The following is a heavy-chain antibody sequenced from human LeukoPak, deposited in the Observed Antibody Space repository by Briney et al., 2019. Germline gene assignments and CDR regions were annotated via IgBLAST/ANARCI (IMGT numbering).Heavy chain of an antibody. V-gene: IGHV1-2*06. D-gene: IGHD3-22*01. Sequence: ASVKVSCKASGYTFTGYYMHWVRQAPGQGREWMGRINPNSGGTNYAQKFQGRVTMTRDTSISTAYMELSRLTSDDTAVYYCARHDSSGYYQDYWGQGTLVTVSS. CDR3: ARHDSSGYYQDY. CDR1: GYTFTGYY. J-gene: IGHJ4*02. CDR2: INPNSGGT.